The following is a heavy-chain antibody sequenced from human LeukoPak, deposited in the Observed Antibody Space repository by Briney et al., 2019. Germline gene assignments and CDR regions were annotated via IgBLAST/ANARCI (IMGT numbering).Heavy chain of an antibody. Sequence: ASETLSLTCTVSGGSISSYYWSWIRQPAGKGLEWIGRIYTSGSTNYNPSLKSRVTMSVDTSKNQFSLKLSSVTAADTAVYYCARVRLNTAMELNWFDPWGQETLVTVSS. D-gene: IGHD5-18*01. CDR1: GGSISSYY. CDR3: ARVRLNTAMELNWFDP. CDR2: IYTSGST. J-gene: IGHJ5*02. V-gene: IGHV4-4*07.